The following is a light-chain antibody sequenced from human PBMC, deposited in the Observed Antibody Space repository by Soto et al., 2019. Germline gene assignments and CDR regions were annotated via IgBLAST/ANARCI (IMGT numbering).Light chain of an antibody. CDR2: EVS. V-gene: IGLV2-18*02. CDR3: CSYTLSSTYV. Sequence: QSALTQPPSVSGSPGQSVTISCTGTSSDVGSYNGVSWYQQPPGTAPKLIIYEVSNRPSGVPDRFSGSKSGNMASLTISGLQAEDEADYYCCSYTLSSTYVFGTGTKLTVL. J-gene: IGLJ1*01. CDR1: SSDVGSYNG.